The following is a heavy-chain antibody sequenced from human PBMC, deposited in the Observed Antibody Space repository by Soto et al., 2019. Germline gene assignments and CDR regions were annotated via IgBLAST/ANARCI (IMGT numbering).Heavy chain of an antibody. J-gene: IGHJ4*02. D-gene: IGHD5-18*01. CDR1: GYTFTSYG. CDR3: ASAMPTASYMYFDQ. V-gene: IGHV1-3*04. Sequence: QVDLVQSGAEVKEPGASVRISCEASGYTFTSYGIHWVRQAPGQRLEWMGWINTGSSNTRYSPEVQARVTITRDTSVNTAYMELNSLRSEDTAVYYCASAMPTASYMYFDQWGQGTLVTVSS. CDR2: INTGSSNT.